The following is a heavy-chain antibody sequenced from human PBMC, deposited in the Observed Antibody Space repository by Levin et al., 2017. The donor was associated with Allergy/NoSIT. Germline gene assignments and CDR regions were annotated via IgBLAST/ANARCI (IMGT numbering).Heavy chain of an antibody. Sequence: PGGSLRLSCAASGFTFSSYNMNWVRQAPGKGLEWVSYISSSSSTIYYADSVRGRFTISRDNAKNSLYLQMNSLRAGDTAVYYCARARSTIGPGSGPYYFDYWGQGTLVTVSS. V-gene: IGHV3-48*04. D-gene: IGHD2-15*01. CDR1: GFTFSSYN. CDR3: ARARSTIGPGSGPYYFDY. J-gene: IGHJ4*02. CDR2: ISSSSSTI.